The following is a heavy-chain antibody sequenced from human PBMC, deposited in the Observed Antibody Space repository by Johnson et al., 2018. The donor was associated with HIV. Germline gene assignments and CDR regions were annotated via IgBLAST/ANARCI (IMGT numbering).Heavy chain of an antibody. Sequence: VQLVESGGGVVQPGRSLRLSCAASGFTFSSYAMHWVRQAPGKGLEWVAVISYDGSNKYYADSVKGRFTISRDNAKNSLYLQMNSLRAEDTAVYYCAREQYGGNSNAGDGFDIWGQGTMVTVSS. CDR2: ISYDGSNK. CDR1: GFTFSSYA. CDR3: AREQYGGNSNAGDGFDI. D-gene: IGHD4-23*01. J-gene: IGHJ3*02. V-gene: IGHV3-30-3*01.